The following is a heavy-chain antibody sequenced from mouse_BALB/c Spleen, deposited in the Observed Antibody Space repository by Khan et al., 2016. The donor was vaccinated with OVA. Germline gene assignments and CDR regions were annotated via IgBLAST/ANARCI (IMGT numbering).Heavy chain of an antibody. CDR1: GYTFINYW. CDR3: SRRGLRWDIDY. CDR2: INPSSGYT. J-gene: IGHJ2*01. Sequence: QVQLQQSGAELAKPGASVKMSCKASGYTFINYWILWVKQRPGQGLEWIGYINPSSGYTAYNQNFKDKSTLSADQSSSPAYIHMSSLTSEDSAVYYCSRRGLRWDIDYWDKGTTLTVAS. V-gene: IGHV1-7*01. D-gene: IGHD1-1*01.